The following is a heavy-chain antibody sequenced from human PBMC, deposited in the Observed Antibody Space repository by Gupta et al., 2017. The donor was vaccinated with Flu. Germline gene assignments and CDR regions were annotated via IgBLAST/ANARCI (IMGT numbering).Heavy chain of an antibody. CDR2: INPSDGRT. CDR3: ARDARVIPSTVGDS. D-gene: IGHD1-26*01. Sequence: RQAPGQGLEWMGIINPSDGRTSYAQKFQGRVTLTSDPSTDTIYMELSSLRSEDTAVFFCARDARVIPSTVGDSWGQGTLVTVSS. J-gene: IGHJ4*02. V-gene: IGHV1-46*03.